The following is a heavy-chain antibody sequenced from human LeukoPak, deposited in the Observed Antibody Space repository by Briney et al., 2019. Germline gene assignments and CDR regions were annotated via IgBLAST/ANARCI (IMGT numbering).Heavy chain of an antibody. D-gene: IGHD3-22*01. CDR3: ATSSGGSSVIFLYYYYGVDV. J-gene: IGHJ6*02. V-gene: IGHV4-61*01. CDR1: GGSVSSGYYY. Sequence: PSETLSLTCTVSGGSVSSGYYYWSWIRQPPGKGLEFIGYIHDDGSSNYNPSLNSRVTISVDTSKNQFSLKLSSVTAADTAVYYCATSSGGSSVIFLYYYYGVDVWGQGTTVTVSS. CDR2: IHDDGSS.